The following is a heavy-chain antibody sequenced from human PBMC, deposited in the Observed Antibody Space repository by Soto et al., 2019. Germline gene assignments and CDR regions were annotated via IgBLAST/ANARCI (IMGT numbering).Heavy chain of an antibody. D-gene: IGHD3-9*01. CDR3: ARVGFTGHDSLTGYSYQYGMDV. CDR1: GASVNDHY. Sequence: SETLSLTCSVSGASVNDHYWNWIRQPAGKGLEWIGRLYTSGRTFYNPSLRGRVTVSGDTSKNQVSLKLTSVTAADTAVYYCARVGFTGHDSLTGYSYQYGMDVWGQGTTVTVSS. V-gene: IGHV4-4*07. CDR2: LYTSGRT. J-gene: IGHJ6*02.